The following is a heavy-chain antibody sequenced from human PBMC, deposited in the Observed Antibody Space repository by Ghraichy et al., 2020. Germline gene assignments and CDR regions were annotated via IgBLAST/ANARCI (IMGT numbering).Heavy chain of an antibody. CDR3: VKDSNNNYDFWSGYPHYYFGMDV. D-gene: IGHD3-3*01. CDR1: GFTFSDHG. Sequence: GGSLRLSCAASGFTFSDHGVHWVRQAPGKGLEWVAVISFDGRNEEYADSVKGRFTISRDNSKNTLYLQMNSLTLEDTAVYFCVKDSNNNYDFWSGYPHYYFGMDVWGQGTTVTVSS. V-gene: IGHV3-30*06. CDR2: ISFDGRNE. J-gene: IGHJ6*02.